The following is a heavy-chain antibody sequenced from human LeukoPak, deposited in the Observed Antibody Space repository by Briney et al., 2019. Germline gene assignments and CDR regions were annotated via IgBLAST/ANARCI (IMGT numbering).Heavy chain of an antibody. CDR3: ARGGGTGTTQYYYYMDV. CDR1: GFTVSSNY. Sequence: PGGSLRLSCAASGFTVSSNYMSWVRQAPGKGLEWVSVIYSGGSTYYADSVKGRFTISRDNSKNTLYLQMNSLRAEDTAVYYCARGGGTGTTQYYYYMDVWGKGTTVTVSS. D-gene: IGHD1-7*01. CDR2: IYSGGST. V-gene: IGHV3-53*01. J-gene: IGHJ6*03.